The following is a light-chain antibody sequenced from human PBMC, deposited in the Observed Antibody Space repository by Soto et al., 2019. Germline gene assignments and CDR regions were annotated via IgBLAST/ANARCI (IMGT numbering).Light chain of an antibody. CDR2: EAS. J-gene: IGKJ5*01. V-gene: IGKV1-5*03. Sequence: EIQMTQSPSTLSGSLGERVTISCRASQTISSWLAWYQQKPGKAPKLLIYEASTRKSGVPSRFSGSGSVTESTLTISSLQDEDFAVYYCQQYNRWPPSFGQGTRLEIK. CDR1: QTISSW. CDR3: QQYNRWPPS.